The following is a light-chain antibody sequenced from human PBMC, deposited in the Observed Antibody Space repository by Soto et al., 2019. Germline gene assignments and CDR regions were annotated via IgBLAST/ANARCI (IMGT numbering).Light chain of an antibody. V-gene: IGKV1-39*01. J-gene: IGKJ4*01. Sequence: DIQMTQSPPSLSASVGDTVTITCRASQSLSSYLNWYQVRPGKAPTLLIYASFSLDGGISSRFSGSGAGTDFTLTIRNLQPEDSATYFCQQTYSAPRTFGAGTKVEI. CDR1: QSLSSY. CDR2: ASF. CDR3: QQTYSAPRT.